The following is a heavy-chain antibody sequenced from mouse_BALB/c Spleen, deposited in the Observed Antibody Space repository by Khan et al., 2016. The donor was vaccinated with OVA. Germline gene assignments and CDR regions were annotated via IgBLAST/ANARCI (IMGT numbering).Heavy chain of an antibody. V-gene: IGHV5-6-5*01. Sequence: EVQLQESGGGLVKPGGSLKLSCAASGFTFSNYAMSWVRQSPEKRLEWVASISSGDSTYYPDSVKGRFTISRDNARNILYLQMSGLGSEKTAMYYGARDYWFDYWGQGTLVTVSA. J-gene: IGHJ3*01. D-gene: IGHD2-13*01. CDR2: ISSGDST. CDR3: ARDYWFDY. CDR1: GFTFSNYA.